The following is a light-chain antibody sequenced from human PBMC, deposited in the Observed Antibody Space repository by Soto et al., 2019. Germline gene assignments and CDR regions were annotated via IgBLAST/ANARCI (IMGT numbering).Light chain of an antibody. Sequence: EIVLTQSPGTLSLSPGERATLSCRASQSVSGSSLAWYQQKPGQAPRLFIYGASSRATGIPDRFSGSGSGTDFTLTISRLEPEDFAGYYCQQYGTSPYTFGQGTKLEIK. J-gene: IGKJ2*01. CDR1: QSVSGSS. V-gene: IGKV3-20*01. CDR3: QQYGTSPYT. CDR2: GAS.